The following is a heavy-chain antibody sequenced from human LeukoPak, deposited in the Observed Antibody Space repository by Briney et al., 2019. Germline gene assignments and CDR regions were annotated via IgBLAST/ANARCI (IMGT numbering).Heavy chain of an antibody. CDR3: ARERRGERSSFAY. J-gene: IGHJ4*02. CDR1: GYTFTGYY. D-gene: IGHD6-6*01. Sequence: ASVKVSCKASGYTFTGYYMHWVRQAPGQGLEWMGWISPNSGDTNYAQKFQGRVTMTRDTSISTAYMELSRLRSDDTAVYYCARERRGERSSFAYWGQGALVTVSS. V-gene: IGHV1-2*02. CDR2: ISPNSGDT.